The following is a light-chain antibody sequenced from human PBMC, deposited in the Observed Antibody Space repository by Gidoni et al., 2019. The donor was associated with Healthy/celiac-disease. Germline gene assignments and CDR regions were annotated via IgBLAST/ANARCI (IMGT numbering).Light chain of an antibody. CDR2: DAS. V-gene: IGKV3-15*01. Sequence: ELVMTQSPATLSVPPGERATLSCRASQRVSSSYAWYQQQPARAPRLLLYDASTRATGIPARFSGSGSGTEFTLTISSLQSEDFAVSYCQQYNNWPRTFGQXTKVEIK. CDR3: QQYNNWPRT. CDR1: QRVSSS. J-gene: IGKJ1*01.